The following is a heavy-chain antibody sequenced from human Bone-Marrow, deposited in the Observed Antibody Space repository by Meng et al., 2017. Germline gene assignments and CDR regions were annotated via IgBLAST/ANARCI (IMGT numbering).Heavy chain of an antibody. D-gene: IGHD4-23*01. CDR3: ARDPIVGPTVVTPFHWFDP. V-gene: IGHV1-18*01. CDR1: GYTFTNYG. J-gene: IGHJ5*02. Sequence: ASVKVSCKASGYTFTNYGISWVRQAPGQGLEWMGWISAYNGNTNYAQKLQGRVTMTTDTSTSTAYMELRSLRSDDTAVYYCARDPIVGPTVVTPFHWFDPWGQGTLVTSPQ. CDR2: ISAYNGNT.